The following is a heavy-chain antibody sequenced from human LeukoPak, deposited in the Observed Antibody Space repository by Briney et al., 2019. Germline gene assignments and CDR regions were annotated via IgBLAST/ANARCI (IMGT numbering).Heavy chain of an antibody. CDR1: GYTLTELS. J-gene: IGHJ4*02. V-gene: IGHV1-24*01. CDR2: FDPEDGET. D-gene: IGHD6-19*01. Sequence: GASVKVSCKVSGYTLTELSMHWVRQAPGKGLEWTGGFDPEDGETIYAQKFQGRVTMTEDTSTDTAYMELSSLRSEDTAVYYCATWSDSSGWPMFDYWGQGTLVTVSS. CDR3: ATWSDSSGWPMFDY.